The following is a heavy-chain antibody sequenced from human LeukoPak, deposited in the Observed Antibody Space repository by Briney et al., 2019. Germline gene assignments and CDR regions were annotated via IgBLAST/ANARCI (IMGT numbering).Heavy chain of an antibody. J-gene: IGHJ4*02. D-gene: IGHD3-16*01. CDR1: GFTFSDTW. CDR2: INKDGGQK. CDR3: TRGGSPTDY. V-gene: IGHV3-7*01. Sequence: GGSLRLSCAASGFTFSDTWLSWVRQAPGKGLEWVANINKDGGQKYYVDSVKGRFTISRDNAKNSLYLQMNSLRAEDTAVYYCTRGGSPTDYWGQGTLVTVSS.